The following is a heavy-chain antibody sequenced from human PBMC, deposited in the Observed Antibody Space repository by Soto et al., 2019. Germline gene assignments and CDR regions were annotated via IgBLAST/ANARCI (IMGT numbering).Heavy chain of an antibody. CDR2: INHSGST. CDR3: AGGHYYDSSGYSIQYPSFDY. Sequence: SETLSLTCAVYGGSFSGYYWSWIRQPPGKGLEWIGEINHSGSTDYNPSLKSRITMSLDTSKNQFSLKLTSVTAADTAVYYCAGGHYYDSSGYSIQYPSFDYWGQGALVTVSS. V-gene: IGHV4-34*10. CDR1: GGSFSGYY. D-gene: IGHD3-22*01. J-gene: IGHJ4*02.